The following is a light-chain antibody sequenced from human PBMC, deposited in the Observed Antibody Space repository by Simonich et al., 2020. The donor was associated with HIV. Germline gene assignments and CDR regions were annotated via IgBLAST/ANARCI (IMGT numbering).Light chain of an antibody. CDR3: GTWDSSLSTWV. CDR1: SSNIGNNY. J-gene: IGLJ2*01. CDR2: YNK. Sequence: QSVLTQPPSVSAAPGQKVTISCSGSSSNIGNNYVSWYQQLPGTAPKLLIYYNKNRPSGIPDRFSGSKSGTSATLGITGLQTGDEADYYCGTWDSSLSTWVFGGGTKLTVL. V-gene: IGLV1-51*01.